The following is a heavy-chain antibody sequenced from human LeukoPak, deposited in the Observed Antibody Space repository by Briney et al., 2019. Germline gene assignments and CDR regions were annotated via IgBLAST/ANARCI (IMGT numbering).Heavy chain of an antibody. J-gene: IGHJ6*02. CDR1: GDTFSSYG. Sequence: SVKVSCKTSGDTFSSYGLTWVRQAPGQGLEWMGGNIPIFGTANYAQKFQGRVTITADESTSTAYMELSSLRSEDTAVYYCARGRYSSGCGMDVWGQGTTVIVSS. CDR2: NIPIFGTA. V-gene: IGHV1-69*13. CDR3: ARGRYSSGCGMDV. D-gene: IGHD6-19*01.